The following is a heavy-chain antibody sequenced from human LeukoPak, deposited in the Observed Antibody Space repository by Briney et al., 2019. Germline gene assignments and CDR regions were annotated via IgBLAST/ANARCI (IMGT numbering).Heavy chain of an antibody. CDR2: INPNSGGT. CDR3: ARDLGYCTNGVCYTPSYYYYYMDV. D-gene: IGHD2-8*01. J-gene: IGHJ6*03. CDR1: GYTFTDYY. V-gene: IGHV1-2*02. Sequence: ASVKVSCKASGYTFTDYYLHWVRQAPGQGLEWMGWINPNSGGTNYAQKFQGRVTMTRDTSISTAYMELSRLRSDDTAVYYCARDLGYCTNGVCYTPSYYYYYMDVWGKGTTVTVSS.